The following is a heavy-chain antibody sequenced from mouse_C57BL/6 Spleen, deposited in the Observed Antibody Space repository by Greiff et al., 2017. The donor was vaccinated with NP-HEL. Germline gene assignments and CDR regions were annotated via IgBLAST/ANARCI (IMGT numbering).Heavy chain of an antibody. CDR3: ARKGGDHGSSFYFDY. Sequence: EVQLQQSGPELVKPGASVKISCKASGYSFTGYYMNWVKQSPEKSLEWIGEINPSTGGTTYNQKFKAKATLTVDKSSSTAYMQLKSLTSEDSAVYYCARKGGDHGSSFYFDYWGQGTTLTVSS. CDR1: GYSFTGYY. V-gene: IGHV1-42*01. J-gene: IGHJ2*01. CDR2: INPSTGGT. D-gene: IGHD1-1*01.